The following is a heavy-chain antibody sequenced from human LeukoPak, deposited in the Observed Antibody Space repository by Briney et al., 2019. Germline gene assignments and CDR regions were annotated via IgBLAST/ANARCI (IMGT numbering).Heavy chain of an antibody. Sequence: GGSLRLSCAASGFSFSSYWMHWVRQAPGKGLVWVARIKSDGSSTDYADYVKGRFTISRDNAKNSLYLQMNSLRAEDTAVYYCARGVNDAFDIWGQGTMVTVSS. V-gene: IGHV3-74*01. J-gene: IGHJ3*02. CDR3: ARGVNDAFDI. CDR1: GFSFSSYW. CDR2: IKSDGSST.